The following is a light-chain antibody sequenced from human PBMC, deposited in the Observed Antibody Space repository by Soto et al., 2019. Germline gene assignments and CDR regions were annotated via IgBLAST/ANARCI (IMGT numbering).Light chain of an antibody. CDR2: GNS. J-gene: IGLJ2*01. CDR3: AAWDDSPRRVV. V-gene: IGLV1-40*01. Sequence: QSVLTQPPSVSGAPGQRVTISCTGSSSNIGAGYDVHWYQQLPGTAPKLLIYGNSNRPSGVPDRFSGSKSGTSASLAITGLQAEDEADYYCAAWDDSPRRVVFGGGTKVTVL. CDR1: SSNIGAGYD.